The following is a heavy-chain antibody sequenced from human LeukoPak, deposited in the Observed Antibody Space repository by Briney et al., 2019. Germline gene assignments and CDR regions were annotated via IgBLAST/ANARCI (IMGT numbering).Heavy chain of an antibody. CDR2: INPYNINT. Sequence: ASVKVSCKASGYTFSNYGVNWVRQAPGQGLEWMGWINPYNINTLYSARFQGRVIMTRDTSTSTVYMELRGLRSDDTAVYFCAREDRNAFDIWGRGTMITVSS. CDR1: GYTFSNYG. J-gene: IGHJ3*02. D-gene: IGHD1-14*01. CDR3: AREDRNAFDI. V-gene: IGHV1-18*01.